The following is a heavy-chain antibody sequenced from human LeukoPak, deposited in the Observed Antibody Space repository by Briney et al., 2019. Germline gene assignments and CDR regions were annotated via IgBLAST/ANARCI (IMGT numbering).Heavy chain of an antibody. CDR3: AKEGDYGDYNY. J-gene: IGHJ4*02. D-gene: IGHD4-17*01. Sequence: PGGSLRLSCAASGFTFSSYGMHRVRQAPGKGLEWVAVISYDGSNKYYADSVKGRFTISRDNSKNTLYLQMNSLRAEDTAVYYCAKEGDYGDYNYWGQGTLVTVSS. CDR1: GFTFSSYG. V-gene: IGHV3-30*18. CDR2: ISYDGSNK.